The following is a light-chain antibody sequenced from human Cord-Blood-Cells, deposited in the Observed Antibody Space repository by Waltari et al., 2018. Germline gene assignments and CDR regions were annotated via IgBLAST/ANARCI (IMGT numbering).Light chain of an antibody. CDR2: DVS. CDR3: CSYAGSYTWV. CDR1: SSDVGGYNY. V-gene: IGLV2-11*01. J-gene: IGLJ3*02. Sequence: QSALTQPRSVSGSPGQSVTISCTGTSSDVGGYNYVSWYQQHPGNAPKLMIYDVSKRPSGVPDRFSGSKSGNTASLTISGRQAEDEADYYCCSYAGSYTWVFGGGTKLTVL.